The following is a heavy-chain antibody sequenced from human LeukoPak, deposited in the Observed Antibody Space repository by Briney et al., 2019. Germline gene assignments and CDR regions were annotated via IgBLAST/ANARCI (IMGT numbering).Heavy chain of an antibody. D-gene: IGHD5-12*01. CDR3: ARGPVDIVAFDY. CDR2: INHSGST. CDR1: GGSFSGYY. J-gene: IGHJ4*02. V-gene: IGHV4-34*01. Sequence: PSETLSLTCAVYGGSFSGYYWSWIRQPPGKGLEWIGEINHSGSTNYNPSLKSRVTISVDTSKNQVSLKLSSVTAADTAVYYCARGPVDIVAFDYWGQGTLVTVSS.